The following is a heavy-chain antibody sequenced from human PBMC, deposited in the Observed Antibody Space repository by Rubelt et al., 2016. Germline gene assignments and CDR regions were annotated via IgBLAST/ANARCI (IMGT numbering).Heavy chain of an antibody. V-gene: IGHV3-21*01. CDR2: MSTSSNNYV. CDR3: ARDLKSGYSDY. J-gene: IGHJ4*02. Sequence: GGGLVKPGGSLRLSCAASGFSFNRAWMSWVRQAPGKGLEWLSSMSTSSNNYVYYADSVKGRFTISRDNAKNSLYLQMNSLRVEDTAVYYCARDLKSGYSDYWGQGILVTVSS. CDR1: GFSFNRAW. D-gene: IGHD3-22*01.